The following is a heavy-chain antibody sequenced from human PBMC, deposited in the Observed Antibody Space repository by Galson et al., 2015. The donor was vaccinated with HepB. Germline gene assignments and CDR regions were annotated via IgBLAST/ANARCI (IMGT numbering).Heavy chain of an antibody. CDR3: ARQAINWNYVGGWFDP. Sequence: SVKVSCKASGYTFTSYGISWVRQAPGQGLEWMGWISAYNGNTNYAQKLQGRVTMTTDTSTSTAYMELRSLRSDDTAVYYCARQAINWNYVGGWFDPWGQGTLVTVSS. D-gene: IGHD1-7*01. CDR1: GYTFTSYG. J-gene: IGHJ5*02. V-gene: IGHV1-18*01. CDR2: ISAYNGNT.